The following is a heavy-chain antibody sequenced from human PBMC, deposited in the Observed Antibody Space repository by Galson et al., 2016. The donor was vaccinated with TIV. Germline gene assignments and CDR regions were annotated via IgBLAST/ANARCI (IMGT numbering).Heavy chain of an antibody. J-gene: IGHJ4*02. Sequence: PALVKPPQTLTLTCTFSGFSLSTYGMSVGWIRQPPGKALEWLARIDWDDDKFYNSSLKTRLTISKDISRNQVVLTMTNMDPVDTATYYCSRAPISIFGLATSYDLDDWGQGTLVTVSS. V-gene: IGHV2-70*17. CDR1: GFSLSTYGMS. CDR2: IDWDDDK. CDR3: SRAPISIFGLATSYDLDD. D-gene: IGHD3-3*01.